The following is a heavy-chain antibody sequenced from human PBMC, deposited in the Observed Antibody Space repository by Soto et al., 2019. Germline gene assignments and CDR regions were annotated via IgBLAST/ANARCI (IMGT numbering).Heavy chain of an antibody. J-gene: IGHJ4*02. Sequence: QVQLQESGPGLVKPSQTLSLTCTVSGGSISSGIYYWNWIRHHPGKGLEWIGYIYYSGSTYYNPSLKSRVTISVDTSKNQFSLKLSSVTAADTAVYYCARGHRDDFWSGYLDYWGQGTLVTVSS. CDR2: IYYSGST. D-gene: IGHD3-3*01. V-gene: IGHV4-31*03. CDR1: GGSISSGIYY. CDR3: ARGHRDDFWSGYLDY.